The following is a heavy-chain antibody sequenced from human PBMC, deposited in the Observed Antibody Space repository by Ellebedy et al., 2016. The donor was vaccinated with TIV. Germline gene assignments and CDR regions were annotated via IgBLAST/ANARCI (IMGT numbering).Heavy chain of an antibody. J-gene: IGHJ4*02. CDR1: GYTFSGYY. CDR2: IIPIFGTA. Sequence: SVKVSXXASGYTFSGYYMYWVRQAPGQGLEWMGGIIPIFGTANYAQKFQGRVTITADESTSTAYMELSSLRSEDTAVYYCARKKDEGGNEFDYWGQGTLVTVSS. D-gene: IGHD3-16*01. V-gene: IGHV1-69*13. CDR3: ARKKDEGGNEFDY.